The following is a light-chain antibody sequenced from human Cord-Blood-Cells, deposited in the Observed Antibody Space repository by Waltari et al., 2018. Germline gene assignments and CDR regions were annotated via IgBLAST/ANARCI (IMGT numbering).Light chain of an antibody. CDR3: QQYYSTPRT. V-gene: IGKV4-1*01. CDR2: WAS. J-gene: IGKJ1*01. CDR1: KSVLYSSNNKNY. Sequence: DIVMTQSPDSLAVSLGEGATINCKSSKSVLYSSNNKNYLAWYQQKPGQPPKLLIYWASTRESGVPDRFSGSGSGTDFTLTISSLQAEDVAVYYCQQYYSTPRTFGQGTKVEIK.